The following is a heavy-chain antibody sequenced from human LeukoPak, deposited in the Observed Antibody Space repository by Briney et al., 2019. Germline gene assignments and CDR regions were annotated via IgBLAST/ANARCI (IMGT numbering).Heavy chain of an antibody. CDR3: ARNGDFWSGYYFYAFDI. CDR1: GYTFTGYY. D-gene: IGHD3-3*01. CDR2: INPNSGGT. J-gene: IGHJ3*02. V-gene: IGHV1-2*02. Sequence: GASVKVSCKASGYTFTGYYMHWVRQAPGQGLEWMGWINPNSGGTNYAQKFQGRVTMTRDTSISTAYMELSRLRSDDTAVYYCARNGDFWSGYYFYAFDIWGQGTMVTVSS.